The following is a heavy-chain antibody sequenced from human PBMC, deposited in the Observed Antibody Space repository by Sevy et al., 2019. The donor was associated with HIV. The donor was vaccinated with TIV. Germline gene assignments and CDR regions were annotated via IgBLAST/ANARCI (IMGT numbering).Heavy chain of an antibody. CDR2: IKQDGSEK. J-gene: IGHJ6*02. D-gene: IGHD6-19*01. V-gene: IGHV3-7*01. CDR1: GFTFSSYW. CDR3: AREGPRIAVAGVFYYYYGMDV. Sequence: GGSLRLSCAASGFTFSSYWMSWVRQAPGKGLEWVANIKQDGSEKYYVDSVKGRFTISRDNAKNSPYLQMNSLRAEDTAVYYCAREGPRIAVAGVFYYYYGMDVWGQGTTVTVSS.